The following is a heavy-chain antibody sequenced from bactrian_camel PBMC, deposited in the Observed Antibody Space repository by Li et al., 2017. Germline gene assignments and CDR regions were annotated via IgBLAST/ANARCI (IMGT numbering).Heavy chain of an antibody. CDR2: ISSSGEHK. D-gene: IGHD1*01. CDR3: VQDGGYAAFAY. J-gene: IGHJ6*01. Sequence: VQLVESGGALVQPGGSLRLSCAASGFVFSAYPMSWVRQAPGKGVEWVSTISSSGEHKYYAPSVEGRFTIFRDNAKNTVYLQMYSLEPEDTAVYYCVQDGGYAAFAYWGPGTQVTVS. V-gene: IGHV3S40*01. CDR1: GFVFSAYP.